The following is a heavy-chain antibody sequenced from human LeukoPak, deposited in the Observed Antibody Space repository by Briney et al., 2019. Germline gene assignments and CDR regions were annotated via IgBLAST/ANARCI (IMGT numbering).Heavy chain of an antibody. D-gene: IGHD6-13*01. Sequence: ASVKVSCKASGYTFTGYYMHWVRQAPGQGLEWMGWINPNSGGTNYAQKFQGRVTMTRDTSISTAYMELSRLRSAATAVYYCARDGHSSSWMFDYWGQRTLVTASS. CDR3: ARDGHSSSWMFDY. J-gene: IGHJ4*02. CDR1: GYTFTGYY. CDR2: INPNSGGT. V-gene: IGHV1-2*02.